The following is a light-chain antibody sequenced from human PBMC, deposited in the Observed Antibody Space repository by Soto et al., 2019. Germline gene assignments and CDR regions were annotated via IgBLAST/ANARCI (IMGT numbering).Light chain of an antibody. CDR2: EAT. V-gene: IGLV2-23*01. J-gene: IGLJ1*01. CDR3: SSYTDTNTDV. Sequence: QSVLAQPASVSGSPGQSITISCTGTSSDVENYRLISWYQHHPGKVPKVVIFEATKRPSGVSTRFSGSKSGNTASLTISGLQADDDAYYYCSSYTDTNTDVFGSGTKLTVL. CDR1: SSDVENYRL.